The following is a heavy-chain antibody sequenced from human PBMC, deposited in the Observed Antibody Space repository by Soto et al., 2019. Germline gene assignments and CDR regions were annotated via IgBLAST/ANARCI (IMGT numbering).Heavy chain of an antibody. D-gene: IGHD2-2*01. V-gene: IGHV3-21*06. CDR3: ARDPSEGRVGNWFES. Sequence: PVGSLRLSCAASGFTFSRYGMNWLRQAPGKGLEWVASISSSTSYVYYADSVKGRFSTSRDNAKNILYLEMYGLSTEDTAVYYCARDPSEGRVGNWFESWGQGTLVTVSS. J-gene: IGHJ5*01. CDR2: ISSSTSYV. CDR1: GFTFSRYG.